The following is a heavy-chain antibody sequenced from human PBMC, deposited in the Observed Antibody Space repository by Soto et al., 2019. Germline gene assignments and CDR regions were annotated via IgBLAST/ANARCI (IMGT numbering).Heavy chain of an antibody. CDR2: IYPGDSET. V-gene: IGHV5-51*03. J-gene: IGHJ4*02. Sequence: GASVKVSCKASGYTFTSYYMHWVRQMPGKGLEWMGIIYPGDSETRYSPSFQGQVTISVDKSKNTAYLHWSSLKAPDTAIYYCFILYGAARRGFDYWGPGTLVTVSS. CDR3: FILYGAARRGFDY. CDR1: GYTFTSYY. D-gene: IGHD2-8*01.